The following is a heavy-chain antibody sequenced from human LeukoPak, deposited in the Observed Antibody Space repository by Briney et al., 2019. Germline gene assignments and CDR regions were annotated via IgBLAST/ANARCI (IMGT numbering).Heavy chain of an antibody. Sequence: GGSLRLSCAASGFTFSSYWMSWVRQAPGKGLEWVANIKQDGSEKYYVDSVKGRFTISRDNAKNSLYLQMNSLRAEDTAVYYCATDYDFWSGYYVDYWGQGTLVTDSS. V-gene: IGHV3-7*01. CDR2: IKQDGSEK. J-gene: IGHJ4*02. D-gene: IGHD3-3*01. CDR3: ATDYDFWSGYYVDY. CDR1: GFTFSSYW.